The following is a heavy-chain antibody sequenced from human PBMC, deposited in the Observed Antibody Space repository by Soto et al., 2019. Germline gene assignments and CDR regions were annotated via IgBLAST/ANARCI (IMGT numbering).Heavy chain of an antibody. CDR2: ISYDGSNK. J-gene: IGHJ6*02. Sequence: QVQLVESGGGVVQPGRSLRLSCAASGFTFSSYAMHWVRQAPGKGLEWVAVISYDGSNKYYADSVKGRFTISRDNSKNTLYLQLSSLRAEDRAGYYCERDLVVQEGDGMDVWGQGTTVTVSS. CDR1: GFTFSSYA. D-gene: IGHD2-15*01. CDR3: ERDLVVQEGDGMDV. V-gene: IGHV3-30-3*01.